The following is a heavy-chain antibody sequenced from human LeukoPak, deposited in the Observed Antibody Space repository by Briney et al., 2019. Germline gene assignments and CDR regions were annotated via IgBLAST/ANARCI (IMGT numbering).Heavy chain of an antibody. J-gene: IGHJ2*01. Sequence: VASVKVSCKASGFTLTNFDINWVRQATGQGLEWMGWMNSNTGNTGYAQEFQGRVTMTRDTSIGTAYMELTNLRSEDTAVYYCARGRRGSSGTWSWYFDLWGRGTLVTASS. V-gene: IGHV1-8*01. D-gene: IGHD3-22*01. CDR1: GFTLTNFD. CDR3: ARGRRGSSGTWSWYFDL. CDR2: MNSNTGNT.